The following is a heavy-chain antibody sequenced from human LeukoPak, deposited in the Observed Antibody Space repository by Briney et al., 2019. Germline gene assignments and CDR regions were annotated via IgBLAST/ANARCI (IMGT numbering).Heavy chain of an antibody. CDR1: GVSFSGYF. CDR2: IYYSGSA. Sequence: SETLSLTCTVSGVSFSGYFWSWIRQPPGKGLEWIGDIYYSGSANYYTSLNSRVTIAVYTSKNQYSLKLSSVTAADTAVYYRARDYSSGSKYYFVNCGQGTPVTVSS. CDR3: ARDYSSGSKYYFVN. J-gene: IGHJ1*01. D-gene: IGHD6-19*01. V-gene: IGHV4-59*01.